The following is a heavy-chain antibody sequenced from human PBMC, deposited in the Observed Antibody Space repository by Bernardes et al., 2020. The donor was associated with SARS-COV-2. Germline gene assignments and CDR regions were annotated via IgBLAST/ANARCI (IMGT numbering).Heavy chain of an antibody. CDR3: AKDYCSGGSCYSWDY. Sequence: GGSLRLSCAASGFTFDDYAMHWVRQAPGKGLEWVSGISWNSGSIGYADSVKGRFTISRDNAKNSLYLQMNSLRAEDTALYYCAKDYCSGGSCYSWDYWGQGTLVTVSS. J-gene: IGHJ4*02. D-gene: IGHD2-15*01. CDR2: ISWNSGSI. V-gene: IGHV3-9*01. CDR1: GFTFDDYA.